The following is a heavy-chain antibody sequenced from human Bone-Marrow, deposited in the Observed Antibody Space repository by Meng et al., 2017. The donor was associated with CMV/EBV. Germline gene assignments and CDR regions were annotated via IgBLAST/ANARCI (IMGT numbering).Heavy chain of an antibody. Sequence: ASVKVSCKASGYTFTSYGISWVRQAPGQGLEWMGWISAYNGNTNYAQKLQGRVTMTTDTSTSTVYMELSSLRSEDTAVYYCAREYYDFWSGYSGGWFDPWGQGTLVTVSS. CDR1: GYTFTSYG. V-gene: IGHV1-18*01. J-gene: IGHJ5*02. D-gene: IGHD3-3*01. CDR2: ISAYNGNT. CDR3: AREYYDFWSGYSGGWFDP.